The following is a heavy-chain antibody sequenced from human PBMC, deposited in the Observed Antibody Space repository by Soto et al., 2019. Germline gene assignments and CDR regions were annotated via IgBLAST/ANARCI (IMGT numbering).Heavy chain of an antibody. V-gene: IGHV1-8*01. CDR1: GYTFTSYD. CDR3: AREMTTRGMDD. CDR2: MNPNSGNT. Sequence: QVQLVQSGAEVKKPGASVKVSCKASGYTFTSYDINWVRQATGQGLEWMGWMNPNSGNTGYAQKFQGRVTMTRNTAITTAYNELSSLRTEKPAVYYCAREMTTRGMDDWGQGTTVTVSS. D-gene: IGHD1-1*01. J-gene: IGHJ6*02.